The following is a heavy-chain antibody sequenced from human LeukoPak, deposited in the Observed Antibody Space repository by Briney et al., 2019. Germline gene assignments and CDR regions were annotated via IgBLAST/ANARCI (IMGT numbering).Heavy chain of an antibody. CDR1: GGSFSGYY. CDR2: INHSGST. CDR3: ARRAQWLVFFDY. J-gene: IGHJ4*02. V-gene: IGHV4-34*01. Sequence: SETLSLTCAVYGGSFSGYYWSWIRQPPGKGLEWIGEINHSGSTNYNPSLKSRVTISVDTSKNQFSLKLSSVTAADTAVYYCARRAQWLVFFDYWGQGTLVTVSS. D-gene: IGHD6-19*01.